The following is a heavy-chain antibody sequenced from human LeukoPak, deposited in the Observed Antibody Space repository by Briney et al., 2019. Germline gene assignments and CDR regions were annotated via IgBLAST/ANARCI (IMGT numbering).Heavy chain of an antibody. Sequence: ASVKVSCKASGYTFTSYAMHWVRQAPGQRLEWMGWSNAGNGDTKYSQEFQGRVTITRDTSASTAYMELSSLRSEDMAVYYCARGSTGSGSLHFDYWGQGTLVTVSS. CDR2: SNAGNGDT. CDR1: GYTFTSYA. J-gene: IGHJ4*02. CDR3: ARGSTGSGSLHFDY. V-gene: IGHV1-3*02. D-gene: IGHD3-10*01.